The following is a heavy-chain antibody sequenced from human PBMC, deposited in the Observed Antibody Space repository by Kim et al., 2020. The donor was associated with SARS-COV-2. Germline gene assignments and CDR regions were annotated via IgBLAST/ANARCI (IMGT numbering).Heavy chain of an antibody. V-gene: IGHV4-34*01. CDR3: ARGKAGSSSWYWGWYFDY. CDR2: INHSGST. CDR1: GGSFSGYY. J-gene: IGHJ4*02. D-gene: IGHD6-13*01. Sequence: SETLSLTCAVYGGSFSGYYWSWIRQPPGKGLEWIGEINHSGSTNYNPSLKSRVTISVDTSKNQFSLKLSSVTAADTAVYYCARGKAGSSSWYWGWYFDYWGQGTLVTVSS.